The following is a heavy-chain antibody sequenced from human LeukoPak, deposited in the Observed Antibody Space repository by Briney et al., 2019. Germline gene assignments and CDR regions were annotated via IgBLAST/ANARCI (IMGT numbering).Heavy chain of an antibody. Sequence: GGSLRLSCAASGFPFSNYWMHWVRQAPGKGLVWVSRMNSDGSSISYADSVKGRFTISRDNSKNTLYLQMNSLRAEDTAVYYCAKDTYYYDNSGYSGAFDIWGQGTMVTVSS. D-gene: IGHD3-22*01. CDR3: AKDTYYYDNSGYSGAFDI. CDR2: MNSDGSSI. J-gene: IGHJ3*02. V-gene: IGHV3-74*01. CDR1: GFPFSNYW.